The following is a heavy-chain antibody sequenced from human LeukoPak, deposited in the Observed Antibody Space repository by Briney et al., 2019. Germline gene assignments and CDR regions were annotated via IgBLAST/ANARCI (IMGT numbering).Heavy chain of an antibody. J-gene: IGHJ4*02. CDR2: IIPIFGTA. V-gene: IGHV1-69*05. CDR3: ASASVGDIGYCSSTSCYTPDY. CDR1: VGTFSSYA. D-gene: IGHD2-2*02. Sequence: GASVNVSCKASVGTFSSYAISWVRQAPGQGREWMGGIIPIFGTANYAQKFQGRVTITTDESTSTAYMELSSLRSEDTAVYYCASASVGDIGYCSSTSCYTPDYWGQGTLVTVSS.